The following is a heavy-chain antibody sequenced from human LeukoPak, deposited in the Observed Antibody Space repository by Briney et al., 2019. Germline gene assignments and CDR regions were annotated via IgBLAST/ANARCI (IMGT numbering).Heavy chain of an antibody. Sequence: SGTLSLTCAVSGDSISSPKWWSWVRQPPGKGLEWIGEVYHSGSANYNPSVKSRVTISVDKSKNQFSLRLTSATAADTAVYYCARDLRGIVPPPRWGQGTLVSVSS. D-gene: IGHD2-8*01. CDR3: ARDLRGIVPPPR. CDR2: VYHSGSA. V-gene: IGHV4-4*02. J-gene: IGHJ4*02. CDR1: GDSISSPKW.